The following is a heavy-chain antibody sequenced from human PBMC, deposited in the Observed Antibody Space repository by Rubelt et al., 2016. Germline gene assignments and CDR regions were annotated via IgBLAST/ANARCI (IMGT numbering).Heavy chain of an antibody. CDR3: AREYCTTTSCSYFDY. CDR2: ISSTGSYI. D-gene: IGHD2-2*01. V-gene: IGHV3-21*01. Sequence: WVAGISSTGSYIYYADSLKGRFSISRDIAKNSRYLQMNSLRVEDTAVYYCAREYCTTTSCSYFDYWGQGTLVTVSA. J-gene: IGHJ4*02.